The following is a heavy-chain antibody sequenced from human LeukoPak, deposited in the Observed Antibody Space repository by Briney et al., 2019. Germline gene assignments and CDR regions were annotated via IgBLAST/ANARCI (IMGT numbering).Heavy chain of an antibody. CDR1: GGSISSGDYY. CDR3: ARTISGSYEEDTFDI. CDR2: IYYSGST. D-gene: IGHD1-26*01. V-gene: IGHV4-30-4*01. Sequence: PSETLSLTCTVSGGSISSGDYYWSWIRQPPGKGLEWIGYIYYSGSTYYNPSLKSRVTISVDTSKNQSSLKLSSVTAVDTAVYYCARTISGSYEEDTFDIWGQGTMVTVSS. J-gene: IGHJ3*02.